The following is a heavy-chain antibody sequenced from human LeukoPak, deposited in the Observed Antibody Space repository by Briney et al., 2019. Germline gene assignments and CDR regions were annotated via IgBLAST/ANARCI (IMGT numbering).Heavy chain of an antibody. D-gene: IGHD2-2*01. J-gene: IGHJ3*02. CDR3: ARDIVVVPAAAVAFDI. CDR2: ISSNGGST. CDR1: GFTFSSYA. V-gene: IGHV3-64*01. Sequence: GGSLRLSCAASGFTFSSYAMHWVRQAPGKGLEYVSAISSNGGSTYYANSVKGRFTISRDNSKNTLYLQMGSLRAEDMAVYYCARDIVVVPAAAVAFDIWGQGTMVTVSP.